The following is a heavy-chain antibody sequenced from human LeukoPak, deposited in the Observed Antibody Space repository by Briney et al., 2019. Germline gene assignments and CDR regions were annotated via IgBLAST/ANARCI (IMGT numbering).Heavy chain of an antibody. V-gene: IGHV3-23*01. D-gene: IGHD5-18*01. J-gene: IGHJ4*02. CDR2: ISGSGGST. Sequence: GGSLRLSCAASGFTFSSYAMSWVRQAPGKGLEWVSAISGSGGSTYYADSVKGRFTISRDNSKNTLYLQMNSLRAEDTAVYYCATQIQLWLINGFYFDYWGQGTLVTVSS. CDR3: ATQIQLWLINGFYFDY. CDR1: GFTFSSYA.